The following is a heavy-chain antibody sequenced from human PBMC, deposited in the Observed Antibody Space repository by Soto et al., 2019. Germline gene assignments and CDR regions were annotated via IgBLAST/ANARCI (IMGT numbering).Heavy chain of an antibody. J-gene: IGHJ6*02. CDR1: GFTFSSYE. CDR2: ISSSGSTI. D-gene: IGHD2-15*01. Sequence: GGALRLSCAASGFTFSSYEMNRVRQAPGKGLEWVSYISSSGSTIYYADSVKGRFTISRDNAKNSLYLQMNSLRAEDTAVYYCARDRGGFCSGGSCSYYGMDVWGQGTTVTVSS. CDR3: ARDRGGFCSGGSCSYYGMDV. V-gene: IGHV3-48*03.